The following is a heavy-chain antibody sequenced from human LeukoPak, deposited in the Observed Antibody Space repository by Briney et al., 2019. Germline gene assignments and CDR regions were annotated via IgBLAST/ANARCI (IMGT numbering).Heavy chain of an antibody. CDR2: ISSSSSTI. V-gene: IGHV3-48*01. D-gene: IGHD2-21*01. CDR1: GFTFSSYS. CDR3: ARESYCGGDCFSIDY. Sequence: PGGSLRLSCAASGFTFSSYSMNWLRQAPGKGLEWVSYISSSSSTIYYADSVKGRFTISRDNAKNSLYLQMNSLRAEDTAVYYCARESYCGGDCFSIDYWGQGTLVTVSS. J-gene: IGHJ4*02.